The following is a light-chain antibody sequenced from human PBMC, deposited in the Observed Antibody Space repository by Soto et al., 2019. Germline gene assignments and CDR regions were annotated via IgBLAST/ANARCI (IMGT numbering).Light chain of an antibody. CDR2: DAS. J-gene: IGKJ5*01. Sequence: EIVLTQSPATLSLSPGERATLSCRASQSVSTYLAWYQQKPGQAPRLLIYDASNRATGIPARFSGFGSGADFTLTISSLEPEDFAVYYCQQRRSSPDTFGQGTRLEIK. CDR1: QSVSTY. V-gene: IGKV3-11*01. CDR3: QQRRSSPDT.